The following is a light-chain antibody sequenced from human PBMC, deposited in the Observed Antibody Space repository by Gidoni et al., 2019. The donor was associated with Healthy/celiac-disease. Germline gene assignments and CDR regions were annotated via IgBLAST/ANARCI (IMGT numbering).Light chain of an antibody. CDR3: QTWGTGIHVV. CDR1: SGHSSYA. V-gene: IGLV4-69*01. Sequence: QSPSASASLGASVKLTCTLSSGHSSYAIAWHQQQPEKGPRYLMKLNSDGSHSKGDGIPDRFSGSSSGAERYLTISSLQSEDEAEYYCQTWGTGIHVVFGGGTKLTVL. CDR2: LNSDGSH. J-gene: IGLJ2*01.